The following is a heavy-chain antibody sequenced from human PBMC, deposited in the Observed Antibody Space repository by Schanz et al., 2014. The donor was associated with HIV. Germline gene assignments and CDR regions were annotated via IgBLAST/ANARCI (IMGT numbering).Heavy chain of an antibody. V-gene: IGHV1-2*02. J-gene: IGHJ6*02. CDR2: INPSSGGT. CDR1: GGTFSSYA. Sequence: QVQLVQSGAEVKKPGSSVKVSCKASGGTFSSYAISWVRQAPGQGLEWMGWINPSSGGTNYAQKFQGRVTMTRDTSISTAYMELRRLRSDDTAVYYCARGLKDYYYALDVWGQGTTVIVSS. D-gene: IGHD3-16*01. CDR3: ARGLKDYYYALDV.